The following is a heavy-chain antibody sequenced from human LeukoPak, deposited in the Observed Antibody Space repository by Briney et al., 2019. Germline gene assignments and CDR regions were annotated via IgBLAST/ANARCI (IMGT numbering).Heavy chain of an antibody. CDR3: ARDTIPPSYYMDV. CDR2: IYYSGSS. CDR1: GGSISSGDYY. J-gene: IGHJ6*03. V-gene: IGHV4-30-4*08. Sequence: SETLSLTCTVSGGSISSGDYYWSWIRQPPGKGLEWIGYIYYSGSSYYNPSLKSRVTISVDTSENQFSLKLSSVTAADTAVYYCARDTIPPSYYMDVWGKGTTVTVSS. D-gene: IGHD3-3*01.